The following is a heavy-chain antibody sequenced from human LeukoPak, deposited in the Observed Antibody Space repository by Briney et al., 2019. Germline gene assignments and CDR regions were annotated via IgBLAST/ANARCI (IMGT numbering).Heavy chain of an antibody. V-gene: IGHV4-34*01. CDR2: INHSGST. D-gene: IGHD1-26*01. J-gene: IGHJ6*03. CDR1: GGSFSGYY. CDR3: ARGPRYSGSYLPSYIDV. Sequence: SETLSLTCAVYGGSFSGYYWSWIRQPPGKGLEWIGEINHSGSTNYNPSLKSRVTISVDTSKNQFSLKLSSVTAADTAVYYCARGPRYSGSYLPSYIDVWGKGTTVTVSS.